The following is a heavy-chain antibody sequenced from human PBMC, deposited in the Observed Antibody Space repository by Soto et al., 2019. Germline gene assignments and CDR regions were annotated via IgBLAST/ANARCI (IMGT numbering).Heavy chain of an antibody. CDR1: GGSISSGGYY. J-gene: IGHJ5*02. CDR3: ARSVFP. CDR2: IYYSGST. Sequence: QVQLQESGPGLVKPSQTLSLTCTVSGGSISSGGYYWSWIRQHPGKGLEWIGYIYYSGSTYYNPSLXSRXTISVAPAKNQFSLKLTSGTAADTAVYYCARSVFPWGQGTLVTVSS. V-gene: IGHV4-31*03.